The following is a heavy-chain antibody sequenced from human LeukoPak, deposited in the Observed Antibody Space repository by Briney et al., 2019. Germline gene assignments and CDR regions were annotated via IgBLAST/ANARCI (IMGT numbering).Heavy chain of an antibody. CDR1: GFILSNHG. Sequence: GSLRLSCAASGFILSNHGMNWVRQAPGKGLEWVSGISPRGDITYYTDSVKGRFTVSRDNFKNTVHLQVNSLRPEDTAVYFCAKDDAWIRFASWGQGILVTVSS. D-gene: IGHD5-12*01. CDR2: ISPRGDIT. J-gene: IGHJ5*01. CDR3: AKDDAWIRFAS. V-gene: IGHV3-23*01.